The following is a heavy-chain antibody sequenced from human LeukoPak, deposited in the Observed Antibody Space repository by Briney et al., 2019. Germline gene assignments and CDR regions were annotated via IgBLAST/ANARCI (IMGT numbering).Heavy chain of an antibody. Sequence: GGSLRLSCAASGFTFSSYEMNWVRQAPGKGLEWVSYISSSGSTIYYADSVKGRFTISRDNAKNSLYLQMNSLRAEDTAVYYCARDYYYYMDVWGKGTTVTVSS. CDR3: ARDYYYYMDV. V-gene: IGHV3-48*03. CDR1: GFTFSSYE. J-gene: IGHJ6*03. CDR2: ISSSGSTI.